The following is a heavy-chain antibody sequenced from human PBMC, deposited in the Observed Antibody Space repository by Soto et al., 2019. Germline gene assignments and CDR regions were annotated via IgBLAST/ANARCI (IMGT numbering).Heavy chain of an antibody. J-gene: IGHJ3*02. CDR2: ISDSGGST. CDR3: AKGGDDAFDI. V-gene: IGHV3-23*01. Sequence: EVQLLESGGGLVQPGGSLRLSCAASGFTFSTYAMTWVRQAPGKGLEWVSAISDSGGSTYYADSVKGRFTISRDNSKNTLDLQMNSLRAEDTAVYYCAKGGDDAFDIWGQGTMVTVSS. D-gene: IGHD3-10*01. CDR1: GFTFSTYA.